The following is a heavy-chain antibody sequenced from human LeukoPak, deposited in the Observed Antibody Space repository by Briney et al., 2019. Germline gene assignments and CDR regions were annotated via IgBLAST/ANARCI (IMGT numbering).Heavy chain of an antibody. V-gene: IGHV4-4*02. D-gene: IGHD6-13*01. CDR3: ARDLGSSAGWFDP. CDR1: GGSISNSKW. J-gene: IGHJ5*02. Sequence: SGTLSLTCAVSGGSISNSKWWSWVRRPPGKGLEWIGEISQSGSTNYNPSLKSRVTLSVDKSKNQFSLRLISVTAADTAVYYCARDLGSSAGWFDPWGQGTLVTVSS. CDR2: ISQSGST.